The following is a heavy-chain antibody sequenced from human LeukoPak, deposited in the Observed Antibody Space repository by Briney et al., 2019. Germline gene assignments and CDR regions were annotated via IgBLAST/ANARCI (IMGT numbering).Heavy chain of an antibody. V-gene: IGHV4-39*01. CDR1: GGSISSSSYY. J-gene: IGHJ4*02. CDR3: ASRYDYVWGPTDY. CDR2: IYYSGST. D-gene: IGHD3-16*01. Sequence: PSETLSLTCTVSGGSISSSSYYWGWIRQPPGKGLEWIGSIYYSGSTYYNPSLKSRVTISVDTSKNQFSLKLSSVTAADTAVYYCASRYDYVWGPTDYWGQGTLVTVSS.